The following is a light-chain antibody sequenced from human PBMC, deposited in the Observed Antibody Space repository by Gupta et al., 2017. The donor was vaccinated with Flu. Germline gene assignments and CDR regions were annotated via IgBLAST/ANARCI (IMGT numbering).Light chain of an antibody. CDR2: DVP. J-gene: IGLJ1*01. CDR1: SNDVGGTNR. CDR3: CQPAGRGTWV. V-gene: IGLV2-11*01. Sequence: SAPTQPRSVSGSPGQSVTISCTGTSNDVGGTNRLSWYQHPTSNPPNLILEDVPGRPAGAPGLSAASESANNASPIISGRQADDEADDYCCQPAGRGTWVFGGGTKLTVL.